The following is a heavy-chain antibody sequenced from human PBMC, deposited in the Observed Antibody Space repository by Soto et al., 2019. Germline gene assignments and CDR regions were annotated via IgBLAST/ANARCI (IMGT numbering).Heavy chain of an antibody. CDR3: ARGLTGTNPMDY. CDR2: INHSGST. J-gene: IGHJ4*02. CDR1: GVSFSGYY. Sequence: HVQLQQWGAGLLKPSETLSLTCAVYGVSFSGYYWSWIRQPPGKGLSWIGEINHSGSTNYNPSLKSRVTISVDTSKNQFALKLSSVTAADTAVYYCARGLTGTNPMDYWGQEALVTVSS. D-gene: IGHD1-7*01. V-gene: IGHV4-34*01.